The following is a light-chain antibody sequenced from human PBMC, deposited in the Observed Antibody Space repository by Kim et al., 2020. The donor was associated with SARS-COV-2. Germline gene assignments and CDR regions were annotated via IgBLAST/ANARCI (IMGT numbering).Light chain of an antibody. CDR3: QQYGKSPRN. J-gene: IGKJ2*01. CDR2: AAS. V-gene: IGKV3-20*01. Sequence: SPGERPVPSCRASQSVASTYLAWYQHKPGQAPRLLIYAASIRATGIPDRFSGSGSGTDFTLTIRRLEPDDFALYYCQQYGKSPRNFGQGTKVDIK. CDR1: QSVASTY.